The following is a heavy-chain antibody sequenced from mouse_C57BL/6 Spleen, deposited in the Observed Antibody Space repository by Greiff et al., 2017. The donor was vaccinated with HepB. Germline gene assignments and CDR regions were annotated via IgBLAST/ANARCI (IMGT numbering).Heavy chain of an antibody. J-gene: IGHJ2*01. CDR1: GFTFSSYA. V-gene: IGHV5-4*01. CDR3: ARRYYSNAYFDY. Sequence: EVQLQESGGGLVKPGGSLKLSCAASGFTFSSYAMSWVRQTPEKRLEWVATISDGGSYTYYPDNVKGRFTISRDNAKNNLYLQMSHLKSEDTAMYYCARRYYSNAYFDYWGQGTTLTVSS. CDR2: ISDGGSYT. D-gene: IGHD2-5*01.